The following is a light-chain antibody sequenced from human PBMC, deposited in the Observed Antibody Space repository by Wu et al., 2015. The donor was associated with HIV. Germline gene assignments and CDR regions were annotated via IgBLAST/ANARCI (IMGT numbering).Light chain of an antibody. Sequence: EIVLTQSPGTLSLSPGERATLSCRASQSVSSSYLAWYQQKPGQAPRLLIYGASSRATGIPDRFSGSGSGTDFTLTISRPEPEDFAVYYCQQYGSSPPLTFGQGTKVEIK. V-gene: IGKV3-20*01. CDR3: QQYGSSPPLT. J-gene: IGKJ1*01. CDR2: GAS. CDR1: QSVSSSY.